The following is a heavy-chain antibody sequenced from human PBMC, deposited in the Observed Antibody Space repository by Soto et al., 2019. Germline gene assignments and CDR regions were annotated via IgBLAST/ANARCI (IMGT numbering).Heavy chain of an antibody. D-gene: IGHD2-15*01. CDR3: AKRQGTGLAAKNFDF. Sequence: EVQLLESGGGLVQPGGSLRVSCAASGFPFSNHAMSWVRQAPGKGLEWVSGISDGGDLIYYADSVKGRFSMSRDNSENMLYLQMTNLRAEGTAVYFCAKRQGTGLAAKNFDFWGQGTLVTVSS. CDR2: ISDGGDLI. J-gene: IGHJ4*02. CDR1: GFPFSNHA. V-gene: IGHV3-23*01.